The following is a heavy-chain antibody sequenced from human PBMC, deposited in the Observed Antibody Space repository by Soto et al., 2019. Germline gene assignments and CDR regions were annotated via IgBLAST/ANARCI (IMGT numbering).Heavy chain of an antibody. J-gene: IGHJ4*02. D-gene: IGHD6-6*01. Sequence: SETLSLTCAVYGGSFSGYYWSWIRQPPGKGLESIGEINHSGSTNYNPSLKSRVTISVDTSKNQFSLKLSSVTAADTAVYYCATFPSSSSLGVDYWGQGTLVTVSS. CDR3: ATFPSSSSLGVDY. V-gene: IGHV4-34*01. CDR2: INHSGST. CDR1: GGSFSGYY.